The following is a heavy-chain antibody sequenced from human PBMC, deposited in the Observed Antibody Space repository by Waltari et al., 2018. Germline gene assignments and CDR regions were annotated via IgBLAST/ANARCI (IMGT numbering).Heavy chain of an antibody. Sequence: QLVESGGNLVEPGGYLRLSCAAYGFAFRNYEMNWVRQAPGKGLEWVSSLSCDESNVFYAESVKGRFTISRDDAKNALYLHMSSLRDEDTAVYYCAREFSGSFDYMDVWGKGTTVTVSS. CDR2: LSCDESNV. CDR1: GFAFRNYE. J-gene: IGHJ6*03. CDR3: AREFSGSFDYMDV. V-gene: IGHV3-48*03. D-gene: IGHD1-26*01.